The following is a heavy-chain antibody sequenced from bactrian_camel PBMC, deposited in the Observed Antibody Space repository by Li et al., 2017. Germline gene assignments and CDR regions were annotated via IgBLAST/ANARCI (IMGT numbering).Heavy chain of an antibody. CDR2: IDENGTS. J-gene: IGHJ4*01. CDR1: GVISFISC. V-gene: IGHV3S42*01. CDR3: AASVNARYCSGPYLVRAQEAGTAY. D-gene: IGHD2*01. Sequence: VQLVESGGGSVQPGGSLRLSCAYSGVISFISCMSWFRQAPGKEAEGVAAIDENGTSSYFDSAKGRFTISRHISNNTLSLQMNNLNSEDTAMYYCAASVNARYCSGPYLVRAQEAGTAYRGQGTQVTVS.